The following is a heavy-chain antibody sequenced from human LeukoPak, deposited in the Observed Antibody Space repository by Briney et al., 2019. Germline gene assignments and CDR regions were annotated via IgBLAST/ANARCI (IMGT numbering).Heavy chain of an antibody. D-gene: IGHD4-17*01. CDR2: IIPIFGTA. CDR1: GGTFISYA. Sequence: SVKVSCKASGGTFISYAISWVRQAPGQGLEWMGGIIPIFGTANYAQKFQGRVTITADESTSTAYMELSSLRSEDTAVYYCARDGSTTDYGDFYYYYYGMDVWGQGTMVTVSS. J-gene: IGHJ6*02. V-gene: IGHV1-69*13. CDR3: ARDGSTTDYGDFYYYYYGMDV.